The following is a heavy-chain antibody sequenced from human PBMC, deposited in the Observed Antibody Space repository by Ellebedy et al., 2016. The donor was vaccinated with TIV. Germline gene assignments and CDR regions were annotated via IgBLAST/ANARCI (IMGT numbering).Heavy chain of an antibody. CDR2: VTHTGGT. Sequence: SETLSLXCAVSGAPSGNYFWSWIRQPPGKGLEWIGEVTHTGGTNYNPSLRSRVTISIDMSKNQFSLKLTSVTAADTAVYYCARAWGDNGDPSIDYWGQGALVTVSS. CDR1: GAPSGNYF. CDR3: ARAWGDNGDPSIDY. J-gene: IGHJ4*02. V-gene: IGHV4-34*01. D-gene: IGHD4-17*01.